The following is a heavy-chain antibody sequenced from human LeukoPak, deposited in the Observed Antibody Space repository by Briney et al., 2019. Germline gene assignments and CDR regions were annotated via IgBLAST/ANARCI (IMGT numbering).Heavy chain of an antibody. J-gene: IGHJ4*02. V-gene: IGHV3-21*01. CDR1: GFTFSSYS. D-gene: IGHD1-26*01. Sequence: GGSLRLSCAASGFTFSSYSMNWVRQAPGKGLGWVSSISSSSSYIYYADSVKGRFTISRDNAKNSLYLQMNSLRAEDTAVYYCARAIKWEPDYWGQGTLVTVSS. CDR3: ARAIKWEPDY. CDR2: ISSSSSYI.